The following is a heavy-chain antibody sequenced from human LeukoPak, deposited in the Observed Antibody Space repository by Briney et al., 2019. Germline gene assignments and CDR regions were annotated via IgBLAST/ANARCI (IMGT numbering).Heavy chain of an antibody. V-gene: IGHV1-69*04. CDR1: GGIFSSYA. D-gene: IGHD6-13*01. CDR3: ARTGISAAGTSGYYYGMDV. Sequence: AASVKVSCKASGGIFSSYAISWVRQAPGQGLEWMGRIIPILGIANYAQKFQGRVTITADKSTSTAYMELSSLRSEDTAVYYCARTGISAAGTSGYYYGMDVWGQGTTVTVSS. CDR2: IIPILGIA. J-gene: IGHJ6*02.